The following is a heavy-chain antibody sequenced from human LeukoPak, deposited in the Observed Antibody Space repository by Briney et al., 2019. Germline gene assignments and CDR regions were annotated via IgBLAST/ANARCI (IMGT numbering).Heavy chain of an antibody. J-gene: IGHJ4*02. V-gene: IGHV4-34*01. D-gene: IGHD4-17*01. CDR3: ARVTLGYTVTTPPYYFDY. CDR2: INHSGST. CDR1: GGSFSGYY. Sequence: SETLSLTCAVYGGSFSGYYWSWIRQPPGKGLEWIGEINHSGSTNYNPSLKSRVTISVDTSKNQFSLKLSSVTAADTAVYYCARVTLGYTVTTPPYYFDYWGQGTLVTVSS.